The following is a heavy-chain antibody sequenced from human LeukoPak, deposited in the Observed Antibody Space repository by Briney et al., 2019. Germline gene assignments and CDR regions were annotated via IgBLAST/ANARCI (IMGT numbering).Heavy chain of an antibody. V-gene: IGHV4-59*01. Sequence: SETLSLTCTVSGGSISSYYWSWIRQPPGKGLEWTGYIYYSGSTNYNPSLKSRVTISVDTSKNQFSLKLSSVTAADTAVYYCAREKDSSSWYRHFDYWGQRTLVTVSS. D-gene: IGHD6-13*01. CDR2: IYYSGST. J-gene: IGHJ4*02. CDR3: AREKDSSSWYRHFDY. CDR1: GGSISSYY.